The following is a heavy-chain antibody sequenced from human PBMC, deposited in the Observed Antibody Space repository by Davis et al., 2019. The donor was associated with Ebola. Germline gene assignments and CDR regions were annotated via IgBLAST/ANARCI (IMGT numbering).Heavy chain of an antibody. V-gene: IGHV1-2*02. CDR1: GYTFIYYY. CDR2: INPKSGAT. CDR3: ARGPAANAPLDY. J-gene: IGHJ4*02. D-gene: IGHD2-2*01. Sequence: ASVKVSCTAFGYTFIYYYINWVRQTPGQGLEWMGRINPKSGATTYAQRFQGRVTMTRDTSSGTAYMDLGSLKSDDTAVYYCARGPAANAPLDYWGQGTLVTVSS.